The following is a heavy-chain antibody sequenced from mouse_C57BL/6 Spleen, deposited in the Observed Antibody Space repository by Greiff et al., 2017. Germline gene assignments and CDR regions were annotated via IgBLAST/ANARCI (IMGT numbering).Heavy chain of an antibody. V-gene: IGHV5-17*01. CDR1: GFTFSDYG. D-gene: IGHD1-1*01. Sequence: EVKLVESGGGLVKPGGSLKLSCAASGFTFSDYGMHWVRQAPEKGLEWVAYISSGSSTIYYAATVKGRFTISRDNAKNTLFLQLTSLRSEDTAMYYCARGYYGRAWFADWGQGTLVTVSA. CDR3: ARGYYGRAWFAD. J-gene: IGHJ3*01. CDR2: ISSGSSTI.